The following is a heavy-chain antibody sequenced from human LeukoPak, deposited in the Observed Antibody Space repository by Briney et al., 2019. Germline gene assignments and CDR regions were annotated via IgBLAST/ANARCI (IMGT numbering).Heavy chain of an antibody. D-gene: IGHD2-2*01. V-gene: IGHV1-2*02. J-gene: IGHJ6*02. CDR2: INPNSGGT. CDR1: GYTFTGYY. Sequence: ASVKVSCKASGYTFTGYYMHWVRQAPGQGLEWMGWINPNSGGTNYAQKSQGRVTMTRDTSISTAYMELSRLRSDDTAVYYCATGYCSSTSCYRGVAPHYYGMDVWGQGTTVTVSS. CDR3: ATGYCSSTSCYRGVAPHYYGMDV.